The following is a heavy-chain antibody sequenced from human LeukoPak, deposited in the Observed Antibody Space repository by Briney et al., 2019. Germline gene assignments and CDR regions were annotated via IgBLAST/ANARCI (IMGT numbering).Heavy chain of an antibody. Sequence: PGGSLRLSCGASGFTFSSYWMGWVRQAPGKGLEWVANMNQDGSEKYYVDSVKGRFTISRDNAKNSLYLQMNSLRAEDTAVYYCARVTLAYCGGDCLNYWGQGTLVTVSS. J-gene: IGHJ4*02. D-gene: IGHD2-21*02. CDR3: ARVTLAYCGGDCLNY. V-gene: IGHV3-7*03. CDR2: MNQDGSEK. CDR1: GFTFSSYW.